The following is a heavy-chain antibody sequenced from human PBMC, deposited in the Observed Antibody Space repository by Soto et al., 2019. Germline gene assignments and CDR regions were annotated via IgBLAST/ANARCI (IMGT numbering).Heavy chain of an antibody. CDR3: ARGGYFDWLLYPYYYYYGMDV. D-gene: IGHD3-9*01. V-gene: IGHV1-3*01. CDR1: GYTFTSYA. Sequence: GASVKVSCKASGYTFTSYAMHWVRQAPGQRLEWMGWINAGNGNTKYSQKFQGRVTITRDTSASTAYMELSSLRSEDTAVYYCARGGYFDWLLYPYYYYYGMDVWGQGTTVTVSS. CDR2: INAGNGNT. J-gene: IGHJ6*02.